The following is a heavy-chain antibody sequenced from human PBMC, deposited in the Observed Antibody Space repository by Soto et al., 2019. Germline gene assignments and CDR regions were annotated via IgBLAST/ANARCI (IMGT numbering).Heavy chain of an antibody. D-gene: IGHD5-12*01. Sequence: QVQLVQSGAEVKKPGASVKVSCKASGYTFTTYGFTWVRQAPGQGLEWMGWISAYNGNTKYAQKFQGRVTMTTNTSTSTAYMELRSLRSDDTAVYYCARVMATIRRNWPPDFWGQGTLVTVSS. CDR1: GYTFTTYG. CDR2: ISAYNGNT. CDR3: ARVMATIRRNWPPDF. J-gene: IGHJ4*02. V-gene: IGHV1-18*01.